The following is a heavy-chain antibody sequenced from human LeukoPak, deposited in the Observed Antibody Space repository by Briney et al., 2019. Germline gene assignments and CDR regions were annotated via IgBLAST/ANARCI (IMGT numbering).Heavy chain of an antibody. J-gene: IGHJ4*02. Sequence: SETLSLTCTVSGGSISSSSHYWGWIRQPPGKGLEWIGSIYNSGSSYYNPSLKSRVTISVDTSKNQFSLRLSSVTAADTAVYYCARGIAAAGFDYWGQGTLVTVSS. CDR2: IYNSGSS. V-gene: IGHV4-39*01. CDR1: GGSISSSSHY. D-gene: IGHD6-13*01. CDR3: ARGIAAAGFDY.